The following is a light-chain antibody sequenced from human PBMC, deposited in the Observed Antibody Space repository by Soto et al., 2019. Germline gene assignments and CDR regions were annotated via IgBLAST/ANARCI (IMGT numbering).Light chain of an antibody. CDR3: QSYDFSVV. Sequence: QSVLTQPPSVSGALGQRVTISCSSIGAAYDVHWYRQLPGTAPRLLIYANNNRPSGVPDRFSGSKSGTSASLAISGLQAEDEGDYYCQSYDFSVVFGGGTKLTVL. J-gene: IGLJ2*01. V-gene: IGLV1-40*01. CDR2: ANN. CDR1: SIGAAYD.